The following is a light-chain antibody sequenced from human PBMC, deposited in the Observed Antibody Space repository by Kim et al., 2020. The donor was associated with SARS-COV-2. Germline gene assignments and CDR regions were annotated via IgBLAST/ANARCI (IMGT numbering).Light chain of an antibody. Sequence: DIVMTQSPDSLAVSLGERATINCKSSQNVLYSSNNNSYLAWFQQKPGQPLKLLIYWATTRESGVPDRFSGSGSGTDFTLTISSLQAEDVAVYYCQQDYTTPWTFGQGTKVDIK. V-gene: IGKV4-1*01. CDR2: WAT. CDR1: QNVLYSSNNNSY. CDR3: QQDYTTPWT. J-gene: IGKJ1*01.